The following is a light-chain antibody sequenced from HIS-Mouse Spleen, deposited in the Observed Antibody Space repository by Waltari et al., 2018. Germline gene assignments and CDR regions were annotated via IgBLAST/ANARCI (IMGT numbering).Light chain of an antibody. CDR3: QQLNSYPPT. Sequence: DIQLTQSPSFLSASVGDRVTITCRASQGISSYLAWYQQKPGKAPKLLIYAASTWQSGVPARVSGSGSGTEFTLTISSLQPEDFATYYCQQLNSYPPTFGQGTKVEIK. CDR2: AAS. CDR1: QGISSY. J-gene: IGKJ1*01. V-gene: IGKV1-9*01.